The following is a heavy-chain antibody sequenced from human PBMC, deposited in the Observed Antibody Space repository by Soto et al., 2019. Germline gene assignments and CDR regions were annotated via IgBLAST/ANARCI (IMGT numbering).Heavy chain of an antibody. CDR3: ARVGNNYGSGWFFDY. Sequence: QVQLQESGPGLVKPSETLSLTCIVSGGSISSYYWSWIRQPPGKELECIGSSYYSGSTNYNPSLKSRVTISLDTSKNQFSLKLSSVTAADTAVYYCARVGNNYGSGWFFDYWGQGTLVTVSS. CDR1: GGSISSYY. J-gene: IGHJ4*02. CDR2: SYYSGST. D-gene: IGHD6-19*01. V-gene: IGHV4-59*01.